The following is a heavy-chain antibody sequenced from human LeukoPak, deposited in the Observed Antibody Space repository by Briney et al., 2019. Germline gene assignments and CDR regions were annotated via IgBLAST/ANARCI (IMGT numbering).Heavy chain of an antibody. D-gene: IGHD4-11*01. Sequence: PSETLSLTCTISGDSISSSSYYWGWIRQPPGKGLEWIGSIYYSGSTYYNPSLKSRVTISVDTSKNHFSLKLSSVTAADTAVYYCARHDGYSNYYWFDPWGQGTLVTVSS. V-gene: IGHV4-39*01. CDR2: IYYSGST. CDR3: ARHDGYSNYYWFDP. CDR1: GDSISSSSYY. J-gene: IGHJ5*02.